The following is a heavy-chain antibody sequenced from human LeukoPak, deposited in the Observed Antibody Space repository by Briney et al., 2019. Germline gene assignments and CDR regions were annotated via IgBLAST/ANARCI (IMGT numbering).Heavy chain of an antibody. CDR3: ARGRCNYDSSGSSSFYC. Sequence: GGSVRLSCAASGLTYNSYWMRWLPQAPGEGGEWVANIKEDGSEKFYVHSVKGRFTISRDNARNSLYLQMNGLRAEDTAVSYWARGRCNYDSSGSSSFYCWGQGTLVTVSS. CDR1: GLTYNSYW. J-gene: IGHJ4*02. CDR2: IKEDGSEK. D-gene: IGHD3-22*01. V-gene: IGHV3-7*01.